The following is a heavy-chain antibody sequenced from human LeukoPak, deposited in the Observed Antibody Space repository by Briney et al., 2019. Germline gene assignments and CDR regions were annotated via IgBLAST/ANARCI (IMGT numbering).Heavy chain of an antibody. Sequence: AAVKVSCKASGYTFTSYGISWVRPAPGQGLEGMGWISAYNGNTNYAQKLQGRVTMTTDTSTSTAYMELKSLRSDDTAVYYCARVPILIFSGWYGFDYWGQGTLVTVPS. V-gene: IGHV1-18*01. D-gene: IGHD6-19*01. CDR2: ISAYNGNT. CDR1: GYTFTSYG. CDR3: ARVPILIFSGWYGFDY. J-gene: IGHJ4*02.